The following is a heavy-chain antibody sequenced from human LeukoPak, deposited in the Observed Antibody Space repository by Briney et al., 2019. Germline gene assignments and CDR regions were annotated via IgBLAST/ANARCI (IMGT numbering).Heavy chain of an antibody. CDR2: IYYSGST. V-gene: IGHV4-59*12. D-gene: IGHD6-13*01. J-gene: IGHJ5*02. Sequence: SETLSLTCTVSGGSISSYYWSWIRQPPGKGLEWIGYIYYSGSTNYNPSLKSRVTISVDTSKNQFSLKLSSVTAADTAVYYCARDQGQQLVRLRYNWFDPWGQGTLVTVSS. CDR3: ARDQGQQLVRLRYNWFDP. CDR1: GGSISSYY.